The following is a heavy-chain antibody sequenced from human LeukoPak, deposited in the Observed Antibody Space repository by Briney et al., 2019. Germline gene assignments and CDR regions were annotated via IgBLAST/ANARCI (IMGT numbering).Heavy chain of an antibody. V-gene: IGHV7-4-1*02. Sequence: ASVKVSCKASGYTFTSYAMNWVRQAPGQGLEWMGWINTNTGNPTYAQGFTGRFVFSLDTSVSTAYLQISSLKAEDTAVYYCARGSSSSWYDNFDYWGQGTLVTDSS. CDR3: ARGSSSSWYDNFDY. CDR1: GYTFTSYA. CDR2: INTNTGNP. J-gene: IGHJ4*02. D-gene: IGHD6-13*01.